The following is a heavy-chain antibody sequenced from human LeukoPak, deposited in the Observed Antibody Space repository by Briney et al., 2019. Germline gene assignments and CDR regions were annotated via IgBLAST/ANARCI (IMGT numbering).Heavy chain of an antibody. J-gene: IGHJ4*02. CDR3: ARGPVYCSGGSCYRSRGDY. CDR1: GYTFTGYY. CDR2: INPNSGGT. D-gene: IGHD2-15*01. Sequence: ASVKVSCKASGYTFTGYYMHWVRQAPGQGLEWMGRINPNSGGTNYAQKFQGRVTMTRDTSISTAYMELSRLRSDDTAVYYCARGPVYCSGGSCYRSRGDYWGQGTLVTVFS. V-gene: IGHV1-2*06.